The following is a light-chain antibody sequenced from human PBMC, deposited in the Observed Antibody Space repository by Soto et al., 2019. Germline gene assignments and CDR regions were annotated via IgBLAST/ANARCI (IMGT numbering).Light chain of an antibody. Sequence: DIQMTQSPSSVSASVGDSVTITCRASRGISSWLAWYQQKPGKAPKVLIYAASSLQSGVPSRFSGSGSGTDFNLTISSLHPEDFATYYCQQANSFPLTFGGGTKVEIK. CDR3: QQANSFPLT. J-gene: IGKJ4*01. CDR1: RGISSW. CDR2: AAS. V-gene: IGKV1-12*01.